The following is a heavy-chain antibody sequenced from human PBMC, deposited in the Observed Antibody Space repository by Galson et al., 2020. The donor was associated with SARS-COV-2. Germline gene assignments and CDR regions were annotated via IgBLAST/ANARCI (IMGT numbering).Heavy chain of an antibody. V-gene: IGHV4-34*01. CDR3: ARGREQDTLFYYYYMDV. Sequence: SETLSLTCAVYGGSFNGYYWTWIRQPPGKGLEWIGEINHIGSTKYNPSLKSRVTISVDTSKKQFSLKLSSVTAADTGVFYCARGREQDTLFYYYYMDVWGKGTTVTVS. J-gene: IGHJ6*03. D-gene: IGHD1-26*01. CDR1: GGSFNGYY. CDR2: INHIGST.